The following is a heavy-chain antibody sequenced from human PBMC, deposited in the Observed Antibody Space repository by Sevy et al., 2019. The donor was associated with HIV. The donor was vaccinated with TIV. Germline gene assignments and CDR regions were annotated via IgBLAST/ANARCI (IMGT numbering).Heavy chain of an antibody. D-gene: IGHD1-26*01. Sequence: GGSLRLSCAASGFIFSSYGMHWVRQAPGKGLEWVTIISYDGRSKYYADSVKGRFTISRDNSENILYLQMNSLRTDDTAVDYCVKGGVTWELLDYWGQGTLVTVSS. CDR2: ISYDGRSK. CDR3: VKGGVTWELLDY. V-gene: IGHV3-30*18. J-gene: IGHJ4*02. CDR1: GFIFSSYG.